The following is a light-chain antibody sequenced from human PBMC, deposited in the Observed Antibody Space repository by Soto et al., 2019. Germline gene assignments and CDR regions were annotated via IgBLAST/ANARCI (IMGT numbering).Light chain of an antibody. CDR1: SGHSSYA. V-gene: IGLV4-69*01. CDR2: VNIDGSH. Sequence: QLVLTQSPSASASLGASVKLTCTLSSGHSSYAIAWHQQQPETGPRYLMKVNIDGSHNKGDGVPDRFSGSSSGAERYLTISSLQSEDEADSYCQTWGTDFSVVFGGGTKVTVL. CDR3: QTWGTDFSVV. J-gene: IGLJ2*01.